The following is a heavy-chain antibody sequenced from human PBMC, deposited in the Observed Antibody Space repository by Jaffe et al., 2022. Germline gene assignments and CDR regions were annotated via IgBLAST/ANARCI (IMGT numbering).Heavy chain of an antibody. J-gene: IGHJ3*02. CDR1: GFTVSSNY. CDR2: IYSGGST. Sequence: EVQLVESGGGLVQPGGSLRLSCAASGFTVSSNYMSWVRQAPGKGLEWVSVIYSGGSTYYADSVKGRFTISRDNSKNTLYLQMNSLRAEDTAVYYCARAADLELERRGWGSRPYAFDIWGQGTMVTVSS. CDR3: ARAADLELERRGWGSRPYAFDI. V-gene: IGHV3-66*02. D-gene: IGHD1-1*01.